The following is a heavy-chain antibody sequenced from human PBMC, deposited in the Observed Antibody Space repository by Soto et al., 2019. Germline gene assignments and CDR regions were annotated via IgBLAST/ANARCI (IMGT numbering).Heavy chain of an antibody. D-gene: IGHD1-26*01. CDR2: IYYSGST. J-gene: IGHJ5*02. Sequence: PSETLSLTCTVSGGSVSSGSYYWSWIRQPPGKGLEWIGYIYYSGSTNYNPSLKSRVTISVDTSKNQFSLKLSSVTAADTAVYYCARGAVGWHWFDPWGQGTLVTVSS. V-gene: IGHV4-61*01. CDR3: ARGAVGWHWFDP. CDR1: GGSVSSGSYY.